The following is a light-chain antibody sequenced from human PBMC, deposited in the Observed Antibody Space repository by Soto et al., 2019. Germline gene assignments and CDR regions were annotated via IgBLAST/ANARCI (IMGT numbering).Light chain of an antibody. J-gene: IGKJ4*01. Sequence: DIQMTQSPASLSASVGDRVTITCRASQTISKYLNWYQQKPGKAPNLLISAASTLQSGVPSRFSGSGSGTGFTLTIASLQPEEFATYYCQQSYTTPLTFGGGTKVEIK. CDR3: QQSYTTPLT. CDR2: AAS. V-gene: IGKV1-39*01. CDR1: QTISKY.